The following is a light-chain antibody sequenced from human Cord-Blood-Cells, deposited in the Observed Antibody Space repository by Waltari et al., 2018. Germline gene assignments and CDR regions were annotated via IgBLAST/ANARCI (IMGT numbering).Light chain of an antibody. V-gene: IGLV2-23*01. J-gene: IGLJ3*02. Sequence: QSALTQPASVSGSPGQSITISCTGTSSDVGSYNLVSWYQQHPGKAPKPTIYEGSKRPSGVSNRFSGSKSGNTASLTISGLQAEDEADYYCCSYAGSSTNWVFGGGTKLTVL. CDR2: EGS. CDR1: SSDVGSYNL. CDR3: CSYAGSSTNWV.